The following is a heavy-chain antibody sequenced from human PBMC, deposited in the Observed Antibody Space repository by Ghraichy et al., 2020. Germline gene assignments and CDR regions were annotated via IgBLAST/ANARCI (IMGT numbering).Heavy chain of an antibody. CDR1: GDSVSGNSAA. V-gene: IGHV6-1*01. D-gene: IGHD1-1*01. CDR2: TYYRSKWYN. CDR3: ARWVHDAGYFDS. Sequence: SQTLSLTCAISGDSVSGNSAAWNWIRPSPSRGLEWLGRTYYRSKWYNQYAVSLKSRITISADTSTNHVSLQLNSVTPEDAAVYFCARWVHDAGYFDSWGQGTLVTVSS. J-gene: IGHJ4*02.